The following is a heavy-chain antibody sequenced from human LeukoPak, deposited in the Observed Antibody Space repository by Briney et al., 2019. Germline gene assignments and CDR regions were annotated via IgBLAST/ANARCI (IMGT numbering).Heavy chain of an antibody. CDR2: ISGSGGST. Sequence: PGGSLRLSCAASGFTFSSYAMSWVRQAPGKGLEWVSAISGSGGSTYYADSVKGRFTISRDNSKNTLYLQMNSLGAEDTAVYYCAKARGYSGYELQFDYWGQGTLVTVSS. D-gene: IGHD5-12*01. CDR1: GFTFSSYA. J-gene: IGHJ4*02. CDR3: AKARGYSGYELQFDY. V-gene: IGHV3-23*01.